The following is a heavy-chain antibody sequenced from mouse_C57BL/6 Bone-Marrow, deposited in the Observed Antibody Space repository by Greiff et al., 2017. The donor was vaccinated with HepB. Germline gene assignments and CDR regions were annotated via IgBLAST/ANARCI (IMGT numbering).Heavy chain of an antibody. J-gene: IGHJ2*01. CDR1: GFTFSSYG. Sequence: EVKLMESGGDLVKPGGSLKLSCAASGFTFSSYGMSWVRQTPDKRLEWVATISSGGSYTYYPDSVKGRFTISRDNAKNTLYLQMSSLKSEDTAMYYCARHISHSYWGQGTTLTVSS. V-gene: IGHV5-6*01. CDR3: ARHISHSY. CDR2: ISSGGSYT.